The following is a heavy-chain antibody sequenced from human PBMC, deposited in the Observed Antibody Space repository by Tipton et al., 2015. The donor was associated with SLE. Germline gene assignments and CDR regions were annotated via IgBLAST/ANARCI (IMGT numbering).Heavy chain of an antibody. D-gene: IGHD4-17*01. CDR2: ISGSGGST. Sequence: LSLTCAVYGGSFSGYYWSWVRQAPGKGLEWVSAISGSGGSTYYADSVKGRFTISRDNSKNTLYLQMNSLRAEDTAVYYCAKSYGDSLDYWGQGTLVTVSS. V-gene: IGHV3-23*01. J-gene: IGHJ4*02. CDR1: GGSFSGYY. CDR3: AKSYGDSLDY.